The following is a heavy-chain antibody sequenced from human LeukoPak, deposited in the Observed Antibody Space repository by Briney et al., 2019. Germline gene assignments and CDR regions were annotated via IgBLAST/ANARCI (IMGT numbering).Heavy chain of an antibody. J-gene: IGHJ4*02. V-gene: IGHV3-30-3*01. D-gene: IGHD1-26*01. CDR3: ARDRHSGSYYGYFDC. CDR2: ISYDGSNK. CDR1: GFIFRSYA. Sequence: GGSLRLSCAASGFIFRSYAMHWVRQAPGQGLEWVAVISYDGSNKYYGDSVEGRFTISRDDSKNTLYLQMNSLRGDDTAVYYCARDRHSGSYYGYFDCWGQGTLVSISS.